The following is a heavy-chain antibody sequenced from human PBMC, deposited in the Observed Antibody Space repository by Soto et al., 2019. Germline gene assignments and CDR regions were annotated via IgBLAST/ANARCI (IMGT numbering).Heavy chain of an antibody. CDR2: IIPILGIA. Sequence: AVKVSCKACGGTFSSYTISWGRQAPGKGLEWMGRIIPILGIANYAQKFQGRVTITADKSTSTAYMELSSLRSEDTAVYYCARDTTEGLRYFDWLLRTYYDAFDIWGQGTMVTVSS. J-gene: IGHJ3*02. D-gene: IGHD3-9*01. CDR1: GGTFSSYT. V-gene: IGHV1-69*04. CDR3: ARDTTEGLRYFDWLLRTYYDAFDI.